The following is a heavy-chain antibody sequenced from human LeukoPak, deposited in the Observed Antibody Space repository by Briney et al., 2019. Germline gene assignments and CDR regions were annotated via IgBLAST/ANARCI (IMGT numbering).Heavy chain of an antibody. V-gene: IGHV4-34*01. J-gene: IGHJ4*02. D-gene: IGHD3-10*01. CDR1: GGSFSGYY. CDR2: INHSGTT. CDR3: ARDGSGIDY. Sequence: SETLSLTCAVYGGSFSGYYWSWIRQPPGKGLEWIGEINHSGTTNYNPSLKSRVIISVDTSKNQFSLKLSSVTAVDTAVYYCARDGSGIDYWGQGTLVTVSS.